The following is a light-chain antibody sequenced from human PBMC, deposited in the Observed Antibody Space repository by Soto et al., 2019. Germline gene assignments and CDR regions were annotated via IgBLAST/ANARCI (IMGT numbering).Light chain of an antibody. J-gene: IGLJ2*01. V-gene: IGLV2-8*01. Sequence: QSALTQPPSASGSPGQSVTISCTGTSSDVGGYNYVSWYQQHPGQAPKLMIYEVSKRPSGVPDRFSGSKSGNTASLTVSGLQGEDEADYYCASYAGSNIFVFGGGTQLTVL. CDR1: SSDVGGYNY. CDR3: ASYAGSNIFV. CDR2: EVS.